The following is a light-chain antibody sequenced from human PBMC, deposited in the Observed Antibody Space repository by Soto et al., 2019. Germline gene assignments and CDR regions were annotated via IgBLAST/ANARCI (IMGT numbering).Light chain of an antibody. CDR2: DVG. J-gene: IGLJ1*01. CDR1: SSDVGGYNY. V-gene: IGLV2-14*01. Sequence: QSVLTQPASVSGSPGQSITISCTGTSSDVGGYNYVSWYQQHPGKAPKLMIYDVGNRPSGVSNRFSGSKSGNTASLTISGLQAEDEVDYYGSSYTSSCTLALLGTG. CDR3: SSYTSSCTLAL.